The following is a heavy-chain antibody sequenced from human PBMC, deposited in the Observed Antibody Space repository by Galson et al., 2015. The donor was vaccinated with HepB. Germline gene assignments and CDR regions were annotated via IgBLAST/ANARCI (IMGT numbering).Heavy chain of an antibody. CDR1: GFTFSDFY. CDR3: ARDGAGVVPPNPSDAFDI. Sequence: SLRLSCAASGFTFSDFYMSWMRQAPGKGLEWISYISDSGRTKYYADSVKGRFTISRDNAKNSLHLQMNSLRAEDTAVYYCARDGAGVVPPNPSDAFDIWGQGTMVTVS. CDR2: ISDSGRTK. D-gene: IGHD2-2*01. J-gene: IGHJ3*02. V-gene: IGHV3-11*01.